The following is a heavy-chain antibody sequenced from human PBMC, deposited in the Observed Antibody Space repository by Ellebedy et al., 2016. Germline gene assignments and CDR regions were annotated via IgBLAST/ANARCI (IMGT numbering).Heavy chain of an antibody. CDR2: IWYDGSNK. J-gene: IGHJ3*02. D-gene: IGHD1-26*01. CDR1: GFTFSSYG. V-gene: IGHV3-33*01. Sequence: GESLKISCAASGFTFSSYGMHWVRPAPGKGLEWVVVIWYDGSNKYYADSVKGRFTISRDNSKNTLYLQMNSLRAEDTAVYYCARDIGVGATLTDAFDIWGQGTMVTVSS. CDR3: ARDIGVGATLTDAFDI.